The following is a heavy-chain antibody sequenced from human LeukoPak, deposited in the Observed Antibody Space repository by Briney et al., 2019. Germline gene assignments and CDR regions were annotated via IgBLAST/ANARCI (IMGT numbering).Heavy chain of an antibody. J-gene: IGHJ6*03. V-gene: IGHV4-61*02. CDR1: AGSISSGSYY. Sequence: PSQTLSLTCTVSAGSISSGSYYWSWIRQPAGKGLEWIGRIYTSGSTNYNPSLKSRVTISVDTSKNQFSLKLSSVTAADTAVYYCERDSGPLYWRSTAYYYMDVWGKGTTVTVSS. D-gene: IGHD3-16*01. CDR3: ERDSGPLYWRSTAYYYMDV. CDR2: IYTSGST.